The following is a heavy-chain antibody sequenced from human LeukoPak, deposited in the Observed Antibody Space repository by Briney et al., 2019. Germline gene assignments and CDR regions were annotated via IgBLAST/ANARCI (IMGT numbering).Heavy chain of an antibody. D-gene: IGHD3-3*01. CDR3: AKVPLGDYDFWSGSNWFDP. Sequence: GGSLRLSCAASGFTFSSYAMSWVRQAPGKGLEWVSAISGSGGSTYYADSVKGRFTISRDNSKNTQYLQMNSLRAEDTAVYYCAKVPLGDYDFWSGSNWFDPWGQGTLVTVSS. CDR2: ISGSGGST. CDR1: GFTFSSYA. J-gene: IGHJ5*02. V-gene: IGHV3-23*01.